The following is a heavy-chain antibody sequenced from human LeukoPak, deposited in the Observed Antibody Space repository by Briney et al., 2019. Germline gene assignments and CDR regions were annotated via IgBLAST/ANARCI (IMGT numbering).Heavy chain of an antibody. CDR1: GFTLSNSW. V-gene: IGHV3-74*01. J-gene: IGHJ5*02. Sequence: GGSLRPSCAASGFTLSNSWIHWVRQAPGKGLVWVSRINSDGSTTTYADSVKGRFTISRDNAKNTLYLQVNSLRAEDTAVYYCARAARADCTSPTCHSWLAPWGQGAQVTVSS. CDR2: INSDGSTT. D-gene: IGHD2/OR15-2a*01. CDR3: ARAARADCTSPTCHSWLAP.